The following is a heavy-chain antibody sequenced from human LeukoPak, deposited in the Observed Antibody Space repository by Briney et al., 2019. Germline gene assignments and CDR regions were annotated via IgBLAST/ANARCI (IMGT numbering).Heavy chain of an antibody. CDR2: ISSSSSYI. J-gene: IGHJ3*02. Sequence: GGSLRLSCAASGFTFSSYSMNWVRQAPGKGLEWVSSISSSSSYIYYADSVKGRFTISRDNAKNSLYLQMNSLRAEDTAVYYCARVFGYNWNELDIWGQGTMVTVSS. CDR1: GFTFSSYS. V-gene: IGHV3-21*01. CDR3: ARVFGYNWNELDI. D-gene: IGHD1-20*01.